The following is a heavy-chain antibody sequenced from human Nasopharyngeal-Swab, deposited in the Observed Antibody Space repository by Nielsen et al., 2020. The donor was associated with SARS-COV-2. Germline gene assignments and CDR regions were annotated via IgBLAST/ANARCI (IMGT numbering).Heavy chain of an antibody. CDR1: GYSISSSYY. CDR3: ARRSDWFDP. J-gene: IGHJ5*02. V-gene: IGHV4-39*01. Sequence: SETLSLTCTVSGYSISSSYYWGWIRQPPGKGLEWIGSIYYSGSTYYNPSLKSRVTISVDTSKNQFSLKLSSVTAADTAVYYYARRSDWFDPWGQGTLVTVSS. CDR2: IYYSGST.